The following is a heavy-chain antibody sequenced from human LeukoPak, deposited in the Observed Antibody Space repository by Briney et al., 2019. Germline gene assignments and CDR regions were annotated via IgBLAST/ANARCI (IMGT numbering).Heavy chain of an antibody. CDR2: IYYSGST. CDR1: GGSISSYY. V-gene: IGHV4-59*08. J-gene: IGHJ6*03. Sequence: SETLSLTCTVSGGSISSYYWSWIRQPPGKGLEWIGYIYYSGSTNYNPSLKSRVTISVDTSKNQFSLNLRSVTAADTAVYYCARVYYYYYYMDVWGKGTTVTISS. CDR3: ARVYYYYYYMDV. D-gene: IGHD2/OR15-2a*01.